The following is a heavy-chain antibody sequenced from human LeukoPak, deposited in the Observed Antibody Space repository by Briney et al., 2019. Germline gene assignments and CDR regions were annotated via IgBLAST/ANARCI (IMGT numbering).Heavy chain of an antibody. V-gene: IGHV1-69-2*01. CDR2: VDPEDRET. Sequence: VTISCKVPGYTFTDYYMHWVHQAPGKGLEWMGLVDPEDRETIYAETLQGRVTITADTSTDTAYMELSSLRSEDTAVYYCATGSHIVVVPSGYWGQGTLVTVSS. CDR3: ATGSHIVVVPSGY. D-gene: IGHD2-2*01. CDR1: GYTFTDYY. J-gene: IGHJ4*02.